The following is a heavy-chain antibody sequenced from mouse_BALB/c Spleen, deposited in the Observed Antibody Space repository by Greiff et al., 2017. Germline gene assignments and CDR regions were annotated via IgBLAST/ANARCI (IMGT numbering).Heavy chain of an antibody. Sequence: EVMLVESGGDLVKPGGSLKLSCAASGFTFTSYDMSWVRQTPEKRLEWVATISSGGSYTYYPASVKGRFTISRDNAKNTLYLQMSSLKSEDTAMYDCEGHGGSTVVPLDYWGQGTSVTVSS. J-gene: IGHJ4*01. CDR1: GFTFTSYD. CDR2: ISSGGSYT. CDR3: EGHGGSTVVPLDY. D-gene: IGHD1-1*01. V-gene: IGHV5-6*01.